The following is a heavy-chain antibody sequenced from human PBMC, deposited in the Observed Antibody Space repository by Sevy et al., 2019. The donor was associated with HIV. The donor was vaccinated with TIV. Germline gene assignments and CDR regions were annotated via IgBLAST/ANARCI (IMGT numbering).Heavy chain of an antibody. Sequence: ASVKVSCKASGYTFTGYYMHWVRQAPGQGLEWMGRINPNSGGTNYAQKFQGRVTMTRDTSISTAYMELSRLRSDDTAVYYCARAGVYDFWSGYSGWFDPWGQRTLVTVSS. CDR2: INPNSGGT. CDR3: ARAGVYDFWSGYSGWFDP. J-gene: IGHJ5*02. V-gene: IGHV1-2*06. D-gene: IGHD3-3*01. CDR1: GYTFTGYY.